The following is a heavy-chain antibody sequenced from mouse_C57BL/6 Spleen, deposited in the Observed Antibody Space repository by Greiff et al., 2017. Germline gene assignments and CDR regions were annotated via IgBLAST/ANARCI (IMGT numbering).Heavy chain of an antibody. J-gene: IGHJ4*01. CDR1: GFSLTSYG. CDR3: AKSGGYGYYAMDY. CDR2: IWRGGST. D-gene: IGHD2-2*01. Sequence: QVQLQQSGPGLVQPSQSLSITCTVSGFSLTSYGVHWVRQSPGKGLEWLGVIWRGGSTDYNAAFMSRLSITKDNSKSQVFFKMNSLQADDTAIYYCAKSGGYGYYAMDYWGQGTSVTVSS. V-gene: IGHV2-5*01.